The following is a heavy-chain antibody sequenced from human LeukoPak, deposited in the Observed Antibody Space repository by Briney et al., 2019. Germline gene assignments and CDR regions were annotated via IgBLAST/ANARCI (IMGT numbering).Heavy chain of an antibody. CDR1: GGSISSYY. CDR2: IYYSGST. D-gene: IGHD4-11*01. Sequence: SETLSLTCTVSGGSISSYYWSWIRQPPGKGLEWIGYIYYSGSTNYNPSLKSRVTISVDTSKNQFSLKLSSVTAADTAVYYCARHYSNYGYFDYWGQRTLVTVSS. V-gene: IGHV4-59*08. CDR3: ARHYSNYGYFDY. J-gene: IGHJ4*02.